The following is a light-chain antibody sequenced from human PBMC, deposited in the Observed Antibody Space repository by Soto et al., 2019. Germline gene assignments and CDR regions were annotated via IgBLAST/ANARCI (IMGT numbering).Light chain of an antibody. CDR1: SSDVGSYNL. J-gene: IGLJ2*01. CDR2: EGS. V-gene: IGLV2-23*01. Sequence: HSALTQPASVSGSPGQSITISCTGTSSDVGSYNLVSWYQQHPGKAPKLMIYEGSKRPSGVSNRFSSSKSGNTASLTISGLQAEDEADYYCCSYAGSSTPHVVFGGGTKVTVL. CDR3: CSYAGSSTPHVV.